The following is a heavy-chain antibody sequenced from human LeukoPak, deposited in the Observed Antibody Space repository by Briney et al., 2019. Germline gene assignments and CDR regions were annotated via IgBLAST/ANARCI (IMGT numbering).Heavy chain of an antibody. D-gene: IGHD5-24*01. CDR2: INHSGST. Sequence: SETLSLTCAVYGGSFSGYYWSWIRQPPGKGLEWIGEINHSGSTNYNPSLKSRVTISVDTSKNQFSLMLSSVTAADTAVYYCARVARSKRWLQVLDYWGQGTLVTVSS. J-gene: IGHJ4*02. CDR1: GGSFSGYY. V-gene: IGHV4-34*01. CDR3: ARVARSKRWLQVLDY.